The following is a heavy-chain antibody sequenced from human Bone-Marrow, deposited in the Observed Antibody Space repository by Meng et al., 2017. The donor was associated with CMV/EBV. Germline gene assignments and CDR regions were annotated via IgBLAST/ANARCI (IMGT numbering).Heavy chain of an antibody. Sequence: ASVKVSCKASGYTFTSYYMHWVRQAPGQGLEWMGIINPSGGSTSYAQKFQGRVTISRDNSKNTLYLQMGSLRAEDMAVYYCAREEWLSVPALVDYYYYGMDVWGQGTTVTVSS. V-gene: IGHV1-46*01. J-gene: IGHJ6*02. D-gene: IGHD3-3*01. CDR2: INPSGGST. CDR1: GYTFTSYY. CDR3: AREEWLSVPALVDYYYYGMDV.